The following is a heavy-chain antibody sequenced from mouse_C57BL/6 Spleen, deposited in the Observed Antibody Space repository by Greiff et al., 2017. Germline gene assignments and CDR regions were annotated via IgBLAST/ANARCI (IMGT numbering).Heavy chain of an antibody. CDR1: GFSLTSYG. Sequence: QVQLQQSGPGLVQPSQSLSITCTVSGFSLTSYGVHWVRQSPGKGLEWLGVIWSGGSTDYNAAFISSLSISKDNSKSQVFFKMNSLQADDTAIYYWARRGYDYDAWFAYWGQGTLVTVSA. D-gene: IGHD2-4*01. V-gene: IGHV2-2*01. J-gene: IGHJ3*01. CDR2: IWSGGST. CDR3: ARRGYDYDAWFAY.